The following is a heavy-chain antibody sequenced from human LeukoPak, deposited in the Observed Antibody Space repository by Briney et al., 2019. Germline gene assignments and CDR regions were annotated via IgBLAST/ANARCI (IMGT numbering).Heavy chain of an antibody. V-gene: IGHV4-4*02. CDR3: ASLSGSYYRRFDY. J-gene: IGHJ4*02. CDR1: GGSISSSNW. CDR2: IYHSGST. D-gene: IGHD1-26*01. Sequence: SETLSLTCTVSGGSISSSNWWSWVRQPPGKGLEWIGEIYHSGSTNYNPSLKSRVTISVDKSKNQFSLKLSSVTAADTAVYYCASLSGSYYRRFDYWGQGTLVTVSS.